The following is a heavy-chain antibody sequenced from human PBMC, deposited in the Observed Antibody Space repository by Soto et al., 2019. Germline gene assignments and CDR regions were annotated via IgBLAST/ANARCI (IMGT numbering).Heavy chain of an antibody. J-gene: IGHJ4*02. CDR2: TFSRGSA. Sequence: SETLSLTCTVSGDSIGNSHWSWIRQPPGKGLEWIGLTFSRGSATYNPSLKSRVTISVDTSKNQLSLKLTSVTAADTAVYYCATVPGPGYWGQGTMVTVSS. CDR3: ATVPGPGY. D-gene: IGHD1-1*01. V-gene: IGHV4-4*09. CDR1: GDSIGNSH.